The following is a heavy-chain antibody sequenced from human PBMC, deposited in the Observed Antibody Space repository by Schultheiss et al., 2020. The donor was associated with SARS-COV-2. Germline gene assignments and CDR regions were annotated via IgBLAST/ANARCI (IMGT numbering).Heavy chain of an antibody. V-gene: IGHV4-30-2*01. J-gene: IGHJ5*02. CDR2: IFHSGST. D-gene: IGHD6-13*01. CDR3: AREAAAAAGGWFNP. Sequence: SETLSLTCAVSGGSISSGDSSWSWIRQPPGKGLEWIGYIFHSGSTYSNPPDKSRVTISVVRSKNLFSLKLSSVTAAGTAVYYGAREAAAAAGGWFNPWGQGTLVTVYS. CDR1: GGSISSGDSS.